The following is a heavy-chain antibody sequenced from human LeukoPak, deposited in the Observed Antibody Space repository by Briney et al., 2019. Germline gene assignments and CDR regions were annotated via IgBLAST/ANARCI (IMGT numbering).Heavy chain of an antibody. Sequence: GASVKVSCKTSGYIFTGYFMHWVRQAPGRGLEWMGWVNADSGAANYAQKFQGRVTMTRDTSVTTAYMELGSLSSDDTAVYYCARVTGFCNNSCSFYHMEVWGTGTTVTVSS. D-gene: IGHD2-2*01. CDR3: ARVTGFCNNSCSFYHMEV. V-gene: IGHV1-2*02. CDR2: VNADSGAA. CDR1: GYIFTGYF. J-gene: IGHJ6*03.